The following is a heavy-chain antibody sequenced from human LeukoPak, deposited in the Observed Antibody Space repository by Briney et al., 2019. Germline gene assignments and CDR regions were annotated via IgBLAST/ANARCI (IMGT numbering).Heavy chain of an antibody. Sequence: PGGSLRLSCAASGFTVSSNYMSWVRQAPGKGLRWVSVIYSGGSTYYADSVKGRFTISRDNSKNTLYLQMNSLRDEDTAVYYCAYIATRDGFDYWGQGTLVTVSS. J-gene: IGHJ4*02. CDR2: IYSGGST. V-gene: IGHV3-66*02. D-gene: IGHD5-12*01. CDR1: GFTVSSNY. CDR3: AYIATRDGFDY.